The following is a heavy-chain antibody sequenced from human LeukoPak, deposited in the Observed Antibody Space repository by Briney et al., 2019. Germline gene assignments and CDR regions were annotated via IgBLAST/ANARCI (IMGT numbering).Heavy chain of an antibody. J-gene: IGHJ4*02. CDR1: GYTFTSSD. V-gene: IGHV1-8*01. CDR3: ARGRPGLASAGTYDF. D-gene: IGHD6-13*01. CDR2: MNPNSGKT. Sequence: ASVKVSCKGSGYTFTSSDINWVRQTPGQGLEWMGWMNPNSGKTGSARKFQGRVAMTKNISISTAYIEVSSLGYEDTATYYCARGRPGLASAGTYDFWGQGTLITVSS.